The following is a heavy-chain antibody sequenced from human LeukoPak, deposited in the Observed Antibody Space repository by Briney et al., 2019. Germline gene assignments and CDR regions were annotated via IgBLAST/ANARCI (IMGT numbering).Heavy chain of an antibody. CDR3: AKIGSSHDFDY. D-gene: IGHD1-26*01. Sequence: ASVKVSCKASGYTFTVYFIHWVRQAPGQGLEWMGRINPNSGATDYAQKFQGRVTMTRDTSISTAYMELGSLKSDDTAVYYCAKIGSSHDFDYWGQGTLITVSS. CDR1: GYTFTVYF. CDR2: INPNSGAT. V-gene: IGHV1-2*06. J-gene: IGHJ4*02.